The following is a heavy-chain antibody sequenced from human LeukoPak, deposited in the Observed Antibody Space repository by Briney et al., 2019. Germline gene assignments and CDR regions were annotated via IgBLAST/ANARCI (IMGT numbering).Heavy chain of an antibody. J-gene: IGHJ4*02. D-gene: IGHD2-8*01. Sequence: PGGSLRLSCAASGFTFSHYGMSWVRQAPGKGLEWVSLISGSGGSTYYADSVKGRFTISRDNSKNTLYLQMNSLRAEDTAVYYCANLMTNRGYWGQGTLVTVSS. CDR3: ANLMTNRGY. V-gene: IGHV3-23*01. CDR1: GFTFSHYG. CDR2: ISGSGGST.